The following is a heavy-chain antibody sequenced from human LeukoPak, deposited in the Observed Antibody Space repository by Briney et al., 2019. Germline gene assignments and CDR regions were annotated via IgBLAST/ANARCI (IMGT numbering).Heavy chain of an antibody. Sequence: GGSLRLSCVASGLTFGNYGMNWVRQAPGKGLEWVSSIGGGGYTTYYADSVRGRFTISRDNSKNSMYLQMSSLRAEDTAIYYCAEVESSYCRIWGQGTLVTVS. J-gene: IGHJ4*01. CDR1: GLTFGNYG. D-gene: IGHD3-10*01. CDR3: AEVESSYCRI. CDR2: IGGGGYTT. V-gene: IGHV3-23*01.